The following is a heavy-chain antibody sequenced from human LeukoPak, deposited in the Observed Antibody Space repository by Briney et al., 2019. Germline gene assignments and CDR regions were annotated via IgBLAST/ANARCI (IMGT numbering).Heavy chain of an antibody. Sequence: SETLSLTCTVSGGSISSSSYYWGWIRQPPGKGLEWIGYIYHSGSTYYNPSLKSRVTISVDRSKNQFSLKLSSVTAADTAVYYCARGPAAGDNWFDPWGQGTLVTVSS. CDR2: IYHSGST. J-gene: IGHJ5*02. CDR1: GGSISSSSYY. D-gene: IGHD6-13*01. CDR3: ARGPAAGDNWFDP. V-gene: IGHV4-39*07.